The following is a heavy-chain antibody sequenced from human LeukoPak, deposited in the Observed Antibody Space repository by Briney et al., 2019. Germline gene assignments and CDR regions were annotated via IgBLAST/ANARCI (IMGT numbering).Heavy chain of an antibody. V-gene: IGHV4-59*12. CDR1: GGYISSYY. J-gene: IGHJ4*02. D-gene: IGHD3-16*02. CDR3: ARVGTAGTYRDNYFDF. Sequence: SETLSLTCSVSGGYISSYYWSWIRQPPGKGLEWIGYIYYTGSTNYNPSLKSRVTISIDTSRNHFSLKMTSVTAADTAVYYCARVGTAGTYRDNYFDFWGQGALVTVSS. CDR2: IYYTGST.